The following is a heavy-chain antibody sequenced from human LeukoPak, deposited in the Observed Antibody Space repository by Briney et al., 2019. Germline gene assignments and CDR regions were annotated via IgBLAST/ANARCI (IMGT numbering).Heavy chain of an antibody. Sequence: PGGSLRLSCAASGFTFSSYGMHWIRQAPGKGLEWVAVIWYDGSNKYYADSVKGRFTISRDNSKNTLYLQMNSLRAEDTAVYYCARSGRGQLWANFDYWGQGTLVTVSS. CDR2: IWYDGSNK. V-gene: IGHV3-33*01. J-gene: IGHJ4*02. CDR3: ARSGRGQLWANFDY. CDR1: GFTFSSYG. D-gene: IGHD5-18*01.